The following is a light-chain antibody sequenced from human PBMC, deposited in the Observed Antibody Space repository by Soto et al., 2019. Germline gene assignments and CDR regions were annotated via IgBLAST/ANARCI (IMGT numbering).Light chain of an antibody. CDR3: QQYGSSPRT. Sequence: EIVLTQSPGTLSLSPGDRATLSCRASQSVSSSYLAWYQQKPGQAPRLLFYGASSRATGIPDRFSGSASGTDFTLTISRLEPEDFAVYYCQQYGSSPRTFGQGTKVEIK. J-gene: IGKJ1*01. V-gene: IGKV3-20*01. CDR1: QSVSSSY. CDR2: GAS.